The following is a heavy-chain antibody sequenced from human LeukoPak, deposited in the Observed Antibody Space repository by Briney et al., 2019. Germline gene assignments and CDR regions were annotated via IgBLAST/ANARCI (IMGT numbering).Heavy chain of an antibody. J-gene: IGHJ4*02. CDR3: ARSCRDGYRDFDY. CDR1: GYSFTSYW. CDR2: IYPVDSDT. D-gene: IGHD5-24*01. V-gene: IGHV5-51*01. Sequence: SGEPLKISCKGSGYSFTSYWIGWVRQIPGKGLEWMGIIYPVDSDTRYSPSFQGQVTISADKSISTAYLQWSSLKASDSAMYYCARSCRDGYRDFDYWGQGTLVTVSS.